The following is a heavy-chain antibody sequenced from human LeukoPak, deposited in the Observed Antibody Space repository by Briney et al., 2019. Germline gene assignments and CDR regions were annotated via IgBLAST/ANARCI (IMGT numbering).Heavy chain of an antibody. CDR3: ARGGYYVWGSYLDTYFDY. Sequence: GGSLRLSCAASGFTFSSYSMNWVHQAPGKGLEGVSSISSSSSYIYYADSVKGRFTISRDNAKNSLYLQMNSLRAEDTAVYYCARGGYYVWGSYLDTYFDYWGQGTLVTVSS. V-gene: IGHV3-21*01. CDR2: ISSSSSYI. CDR1: GFTFSSYS. D-gene: IGHD3-16*02. J-gene: IGHJ4*02.